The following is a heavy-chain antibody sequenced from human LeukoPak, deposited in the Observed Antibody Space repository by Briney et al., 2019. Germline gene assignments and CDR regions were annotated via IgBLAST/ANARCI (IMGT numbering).Heavy chain of an antibody. CDR1: GGSIDSSSYY. Sequence: SETLSLTCTVSGGSIDSSSYYWGWIRQPPGKGLEWIGSIYYSGSTYYNPSLKSRVTISVDTSKNQFSLKLSSVTAADTAVYYCARLRWGSGYRDAFDIWGLGTMVTVSS. CDR3: ARLRWGSGYRDAFDI. D-gene: IGHD3-22*01. CDR2: IYYSGST. V-gene: IGHV4-39*01. J-gene: IGHJ3*02.